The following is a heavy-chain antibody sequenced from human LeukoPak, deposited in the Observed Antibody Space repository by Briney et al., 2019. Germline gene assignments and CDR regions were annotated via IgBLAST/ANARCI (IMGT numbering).Heavy chain of an antibody. CDR1: GYTFTGYY. CDR3: ARGPYASWFDP. D-gene: IGHD4-17*01. V-gene: IGHV1-18*04. CDR2: ISAYNGNT. Sequence: ASVKVSCKASGYTFTGYYMHWVRQAPGQGLEWMGWISAYNGNTNYAQKLQGRVTMTTDTSTSTAYMELRSLRSDDTAVYYCARGPYASWFDPWGQGTLVTVSS. J-gene: IGHJ5*02.